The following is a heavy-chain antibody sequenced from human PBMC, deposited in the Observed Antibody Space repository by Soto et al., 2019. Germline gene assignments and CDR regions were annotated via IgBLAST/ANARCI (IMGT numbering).Heavy chain of an antibody. V-gene: IGHV3-30-3*01. J-gene: IGHJ6*02. D-gene: IGHD4-17*01. CDR3: ARDPSPLYGDYEAHYYYYYGMDV. CDR1: GFTFSSYA. CDR2: ISYDGSNK. Sequence: PWGSLRLSCAASGFTFSSYAMHRVRQAPGKGLEWVAVISYDGSNKYYADSVKGRFTISRDNSKNTLYLQMNSLRAEDTAVYYCARDPSPLYGDYEAHYYYYYGMDVWGQGTTVTVSS.